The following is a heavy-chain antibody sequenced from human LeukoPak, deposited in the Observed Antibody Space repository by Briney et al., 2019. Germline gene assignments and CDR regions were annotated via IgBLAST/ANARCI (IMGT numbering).Heavy chain of an antibody. V-gene: IGHV4-59*01. CDR2: IYYSGST. CDR1: GGSISSYY. CDR3: ACSEHYYYGVDV. D-gene: IGHD2-15*01. J-gene: IGHJ6*02. Sequence: SETLSLTCTVPGGSISSYYWSWIRQPPGRGLEWIGYIYYSGSTNYNPSLKSRVTISVDTSKNQFSLRLSSVTAADTAVYYCACSEHYYYGVDVWGQGTTVTVSS.